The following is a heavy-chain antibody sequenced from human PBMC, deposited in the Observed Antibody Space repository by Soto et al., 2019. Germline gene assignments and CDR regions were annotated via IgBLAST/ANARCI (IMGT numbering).Heavy chain of an antibody. CDR1: GGTFSSYA. CDR3: ARRGNYYGSGTEVYYGMDV. J-gene: IGHJ6*02. D-gene: IGHD3-10*01. Sequence: SVKVSCKASGGTFSSYAISWARQAPGQGLEWMGGIIPIFGTANYAQKFQGRVTITADESTSTAYMELSSLRSEDTAVYYCARRGNYYGSGTEVYYGMDVWGQGTTVTVSS. V-gene: IGHV1-69*13. CDR2: IIPIFGTA.